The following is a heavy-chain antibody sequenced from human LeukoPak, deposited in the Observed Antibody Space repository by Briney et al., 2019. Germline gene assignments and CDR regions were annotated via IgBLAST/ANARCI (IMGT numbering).Heavy chain of an antibody. D-gene: IGHD2-2*02. Sequence: ASVKVSCKASGYTFTSYGISWVRQAPGQGLEWMGWISAYNGNTNYAQKLQGRVTMTTDTSTSTAYMELRSLRSDDTAVYYCARVDGYCSSTSCYRGDFDYWGQGTLVTVSS. CDR1: GYTFTSYG. J-gene: IGHJ4*02. CDR3: ARVDGYCSSTSCYRGDFDY. V-gene: IGHV1-18*01. CDR2: ISAYNGNT.